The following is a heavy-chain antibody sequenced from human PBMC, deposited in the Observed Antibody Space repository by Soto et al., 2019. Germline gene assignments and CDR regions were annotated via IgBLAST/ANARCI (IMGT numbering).Heavy chain of an antibody. D-gene: IGHD1-26*01. Sequence: SETLCLTCTFSCYSISSGYYCVWIRHPPVNFLYFIGSIYHSGSTYYNPSLKSRVTISVDTSKNQFSLKLSSVTAADTAVYYCARDNSEGGSYRAFYYYYYGMDVWGQGTTVTVSS. CDR3: ARDNSEGGSYRAFYYYYYGMDV. J-gene: IGHJ6*02. CDR1: CYSISSGYY. V-gene: IGHV4-38-2*02. CDR2: IYHSGST.